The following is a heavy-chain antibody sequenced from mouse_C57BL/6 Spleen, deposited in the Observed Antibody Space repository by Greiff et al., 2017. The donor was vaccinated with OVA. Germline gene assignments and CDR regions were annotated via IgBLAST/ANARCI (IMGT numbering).Heavy chain of an antibody. J-gene: IGHJ2*01. V-gene: IGHV5-17*01. CDR1: GFTFSDYG. D-gene: IGHD2-4*01. Sequence: EVMLVESGGGLVKPGGSLKLSCAASGFTFSDYGMHWVRQAPEKGLEWVAYISSGSSTIYYADTVKGRFTISRDNAKNTLFLQMTRLRSEDTAMDYYARRGDYDGVYYLDYWGQGTTLTVSS. CDR2: ISSGSSTI. CDR3: ARRGDYDGVYYLDY.